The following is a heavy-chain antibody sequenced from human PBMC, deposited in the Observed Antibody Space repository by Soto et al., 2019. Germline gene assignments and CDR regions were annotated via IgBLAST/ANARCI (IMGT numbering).Heavy chain of an antibody. Sequence: QVQLVQSGAEVKKPGASVKVSCKASGYTFTSYGISWVRQAPGQGLEWMGWISAYNGNTNYAQKLQGRVTMTTDTSTSNAYMELRSLRSDDTAVYYCARVLWFGELGSAYYDYYRDVWGKGTTVTVAS. V-gene: IGHV1-18*01. CDR1: GYTFTSYG. CDR3: ARVLWFGELGSAYYDYYRDV. D-gene: IGHD3-10*01. J-gene: IGHJ6*03. CDR2: ISAYNGNT.